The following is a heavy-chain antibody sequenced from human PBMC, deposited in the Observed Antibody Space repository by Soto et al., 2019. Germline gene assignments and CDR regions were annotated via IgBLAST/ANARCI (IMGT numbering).Heavy chain of an antibody. D-gene: IGHD6-13*01. V-gene: IGHV3-33*03. J-gene: IGHJ4*02. CDR3: ATEPVESIWRIGSWGIDN. Sequence: QVHLVDSGGGVVQPGRSLRLSCATSGFTFTNYVMHWVRQTPGKGLEWVANVWYDGRQKWSADLAKGRFTISRDNSENTVSLQMNSLRVEDTAVYYCATEPVESIWRIGSWGIDNWGQGTLVTVSS. CDR2: VWYDGRQK. CDR1: GFTFTNYV.